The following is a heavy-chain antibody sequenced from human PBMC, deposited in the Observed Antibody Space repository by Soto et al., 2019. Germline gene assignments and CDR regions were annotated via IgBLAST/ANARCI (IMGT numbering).Heavy chain of an antibody. CDR1: GYTFTSYG. CDR3: AREPVAGIWFDP. J-gene: IGHJ5*02. D-gene: IGHD6-19*01. Sequence: ASVKVSCKASGYTFTSYGISWVRQAPGQGLEWMGWINSYNGNTNYAQKLQGRVTMTTDTSTSTAYMELRSLRSDDTAVYYCAREPVAGIWFDPWGQRTLVTGSS. CDR2: INSYNGNT. V-gene: IGHV1-18*01.